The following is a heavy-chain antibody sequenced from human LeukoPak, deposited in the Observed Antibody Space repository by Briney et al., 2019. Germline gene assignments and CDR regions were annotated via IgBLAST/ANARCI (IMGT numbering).Heavy chain of an antibody. CDR3: ARGPPRDFVTSGFYYNY. CDR2: INHSGST. D-gene: IGHD3-22*01. V-gene: IGHV4-39*07. J-gene: IGHJ4*02. Sequence: PSETLSLTCTVSGGSLSSSSYYWRWIRPPPGKGMEWIGDINHSGSTNYSPSLTSRVTMSVDTSKNQFSLKLSSVTAADTAVYYCARGPPRDFVTSGFYYNYCSQGTRVTVSS. CDR1: GGSLSSSSYY.